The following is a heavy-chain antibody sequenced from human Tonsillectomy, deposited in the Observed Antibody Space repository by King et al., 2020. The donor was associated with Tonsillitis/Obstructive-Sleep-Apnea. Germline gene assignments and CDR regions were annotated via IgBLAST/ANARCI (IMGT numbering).Heavy chain of an antibody. CDR3: ARRESYYDFWSGRFDP. J-gene: IGHJ5*02. Sequence: VQLVQSGAEVKKPGASVKVSCKASGYTFTSYGISWVRPAPGQGLEWMGWISAYNGNTNYAQKLQGRVTMTTDTSTSTAYMELRSLRSDDTAVYYCARRESYYDFWSGRFDPWGQGTLVTVSS. CDR1: GYTFTSYG. V-gene: IGHV1-18*01. CDR2: ISAYNGNT. D-gene: IGHD3-3*01.